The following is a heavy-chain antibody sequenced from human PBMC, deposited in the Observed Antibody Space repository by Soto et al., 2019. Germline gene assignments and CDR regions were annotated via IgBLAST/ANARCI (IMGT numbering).Heavy chain of an antibody. CDR1: GGSISSSSYY. V-gene: IGHV4-39*01. Sequence: PSETLSLTCTVSGGSISSSSYYWGWIRQPPGKGLEWIGSIYYSGSTYYNPSLKSRVTISVDTSKNQFSLKLSSVTAADTAVYYCARRWAVAGTKPFDYWGQGTLVTVSS. CDR2: IYYSGST. D-gene: IGHD6-19*01. J-gene: IGHJ4*02. CDR3: ARRWAVAGTKPFDY.